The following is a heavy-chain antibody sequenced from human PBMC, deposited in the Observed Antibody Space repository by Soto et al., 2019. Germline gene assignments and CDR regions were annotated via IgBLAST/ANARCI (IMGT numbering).Heavy chain of an antibody. CDR3: ARDQRGIVLMVYAAVPYYFDY. J-gene: IGHJ4*02. D-gene: IGHD2-8*01. V-gene: IGHV3-30-3*01. CDR2: ISYDGSNK. Sequence: QVQLVESGGGVVQPGRSLRLSCAASGFTFSSYAMHWVRQAPGKGLEWVAVISYDGSNKYYADSVKGRFTISRDNSKNTLYLQMNSLRAEDTAVYYCARDQRGIVLMVYAAVPYYFDYWGKGTLVTVSS. CDR1: GFTFSSYA.